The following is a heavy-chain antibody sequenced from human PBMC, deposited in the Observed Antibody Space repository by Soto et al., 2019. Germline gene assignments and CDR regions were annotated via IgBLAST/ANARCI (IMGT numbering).Heavy chain of an antibody. CDR1: GGPFSSYV. CDR2: IIPMCGIT. V-gene: IGHV1-69*04. D-gene: IGHD6-13*01. J-gene: IGHJ4*02. CDR3: ARDRALNNAAVGMAY. Sequence: QVQLVQSGAEVKKPGSSVKVSCKASGGPFSSYVLTWVRQAPGQGLEWMGRIIPMCGITDFAPKFQGRVTITADKSTTTAYMELSSRRSEDTAIYYCARDRALNNAAVGMAYWGQGTLVTVSS.